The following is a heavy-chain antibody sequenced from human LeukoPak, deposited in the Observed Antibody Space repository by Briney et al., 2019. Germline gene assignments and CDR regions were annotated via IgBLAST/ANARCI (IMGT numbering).Heavy chain of an antibody. Sequence: SETLSLTCAVYGGSFSGYYWSWIRQPPGKGLEWIGEINHSGSTNYNPSLKSRVTISVATSKNQFSLKLSSVTAADTAVYYCATGGCSSTSCSFDYWGQGTLVTVSS. CDR3: ATGGCSSTSCSFDY. CDR2: INHSGST. D-gene: IGHD2-2*01. V-gene: IGHV4-34*01. CDR1: GGSFSGYY. J-gene: IGHJ4*02.